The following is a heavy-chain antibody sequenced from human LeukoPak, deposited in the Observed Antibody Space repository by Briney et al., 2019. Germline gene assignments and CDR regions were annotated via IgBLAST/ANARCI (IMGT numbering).Heavy chain of an antibody. J-gene: IGHJ4*02. CDR1: RFNFSNYA. D-gene: IGHD2-15*01. CDR3: AKARAAVVEAAINY. V-gene: IGHV3-23*01. CDR2: VNSNDRP. Sequence: GGSLRLSCAPSRFNFSNYAMTWVRQAPGRGLEWVSIVNSNDRPYYADPVQGRFTISRDNSKNTLYLQMNTLSVEDRALYYCAKARAAVVEAAINYWGQGILVTVSP.